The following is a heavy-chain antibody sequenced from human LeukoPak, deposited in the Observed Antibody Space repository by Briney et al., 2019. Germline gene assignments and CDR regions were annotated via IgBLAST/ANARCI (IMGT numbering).Heavy chain of an antibody. V-gene: IGHV4-59*01. J-gene: IGHJ5*02. CDR1: GGSISSYY. CDR2: IYYSGST. D-gene: IGHD3-3*01. Sequence: SETLSLTCTVSGGSISSYYWSWIRQPPGKGLGWIGYIYYSGSTNYNPSLKSRITISVDTSKNQFSLKLSSVTAADTAVYYCARGGFWSGYSPGPFDPWGQGTLVTVSS. CDR3: ARGGFWSGYSPGPFDP.